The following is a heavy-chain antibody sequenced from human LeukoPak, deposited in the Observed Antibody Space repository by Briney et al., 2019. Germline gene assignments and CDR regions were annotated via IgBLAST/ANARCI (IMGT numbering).Heavy chain of an antibody. CDR2: ISSTSNTI. J-gene: IGHJ4*02. D-gene: IGHD5-18*01. V-gene: IGHV3-48*01. CDR1: GFTFSSYN. Sequence: GGSLRLSCAASGFTFSSYNMNWVRQAPGKGLEWVSYISSTSNTIYYADSVKGRFTISRDNAKNSLYLQMNSLRAEDTAVYYCARGRGYSCGQLDYWGQGTLVTVSS. CDR3: ARGRGYSCGQLDY.